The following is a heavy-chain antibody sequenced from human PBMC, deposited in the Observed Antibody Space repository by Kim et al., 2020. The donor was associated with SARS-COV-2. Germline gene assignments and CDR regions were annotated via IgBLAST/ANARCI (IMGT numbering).Heavy chain of an antibody. Sequence: VKGQFTISRDNAKNSLYLQMNSLRTEDTAVYYCARDRRYFDCLLSHFFDYWGQGTLVTVSS. V-gene: IGHV3-11*06. D-gene: IGHD3-9*01. CDR3: ARDRRYFDCLLSHFFDY. J-gene: IGHJ4*02.